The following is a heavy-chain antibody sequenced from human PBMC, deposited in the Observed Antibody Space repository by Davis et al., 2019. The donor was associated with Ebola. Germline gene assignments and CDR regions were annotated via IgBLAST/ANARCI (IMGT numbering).Heavy chain of an antibody. J-gene: IGHJ5*02. Sequence: SVKVSCKASGGTFSSYAISWVRQAPGQGLEWMGGTIPIFGTANYAQKLQGRVTMTTDTSTSTAYMELRSLRSDDTAVYYCARDRSSSSGWFDPWGQGTLVTVSS. CDR1: GGTFSSYA. D-gene: IGHD6-6*01. CDR2: TIPIFGTA. V-gene: IGHV1-69*05. CDR3: ARDRSSSSGWFDP.